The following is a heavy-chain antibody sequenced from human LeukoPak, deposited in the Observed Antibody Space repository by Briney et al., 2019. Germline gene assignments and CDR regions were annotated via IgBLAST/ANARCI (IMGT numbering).Heavy chain of an antibody. CDR1: GYTFTSYG. V-gene: IGHV1-18*01. Sequence: ASVNVSCKASGYTFTSYGISWVRQAPGQGLEWMGWISAYNGNTNYAQKLQGRVTMTTHTSTSTAYMELRRLRSDDTAVYYCARGMAAFYYYGMDVWGQGTTVTVSS. CDR2: ISAYNGNT. J-gene: IGHJ6*02. D-gene: IGHD6-13*01. CDR3: ARGMAAFYYYGMDV.